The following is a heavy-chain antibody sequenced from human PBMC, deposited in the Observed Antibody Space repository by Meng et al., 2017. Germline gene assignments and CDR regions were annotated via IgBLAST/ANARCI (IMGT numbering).Heavy chain of an antibody. V-gene: IGHV3-21*01. J-gene: IGHJ3*02. CDR3: TKGGAAGTPVTYAFDI. CDR2: ISSSTRYI. D-gene: IGHD6-25*01. CDR1: GFTFSPYT. Sequence: GGSLRLSCVASGFTFSPYTANWVRQAPGKGLEWVASISSSTRYIYYADSLRGRFTISRDHATNSLYLQMNTLRPDDTAVYYCTKGGAAGTPVTYAFDIWGQGTVVTVSS.